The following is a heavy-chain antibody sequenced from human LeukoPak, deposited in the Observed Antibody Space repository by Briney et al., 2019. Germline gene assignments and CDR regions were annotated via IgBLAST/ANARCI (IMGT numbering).Heavy chain of an antibody. CDR2: IYYSGST. CDR3: ASLDYDFWTGNPYFDY. D-gene: IGHD3-3*01. Sequence: SETLSLTCTVSGRSISSSSYYWGWIRQPPGKGLEWIGSIYYSGSTYYNPSLKSRVTISVATSTNQFSLKLSDVTAADRAVYCCASLDYDFWTGNPYFDYWGQGTLVTVSS. CDR1: GRSISSSSYY. V-gene: IGHV4-39*07. J-gene: IGHJ4*02.